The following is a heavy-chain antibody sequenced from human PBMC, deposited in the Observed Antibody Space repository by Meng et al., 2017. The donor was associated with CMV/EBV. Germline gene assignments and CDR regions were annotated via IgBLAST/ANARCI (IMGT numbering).Heavy chain of an antibody. CDR3: ARAHYYDSSGYYYDLYFQH. J-gene: IGHJ1*01. D-gene: IGHD3-22*01. CDR1: GLTFSSYS. Sequence: SCAASGLTFSSYSMNWVRQAPGKGLEWVSSISSSSSYIYYADSVKGRFTISRDNAKNSLYLQMNSLRAEDTAVYYCARAHYYDSSGYYYDLYFQHWGQGTLVTVSS. CDR2: ISSSSSYI. V-gene: IGHV3-21*01.